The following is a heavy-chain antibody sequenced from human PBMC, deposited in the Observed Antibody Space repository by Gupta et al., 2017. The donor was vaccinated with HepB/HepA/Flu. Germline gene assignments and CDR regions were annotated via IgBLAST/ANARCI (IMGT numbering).Heavy chain of an antibody. D-gene: IGHD6-13*01. V-gene: IGHV4-39*01. CDR1: GCSISSSSYY. J-gene: IGHJ5*02. CDR3: ARLRFIAAAGTTNWFDP. CDR2: IYYSGST. Sequence: QLQLPESGPGLVKPSETLSLTCTVSGCSISSSSYYWGWIRQPPGKGLEWIGSIYYSGSTYYNPSLKSRVTIYVDTSKNQFSLKLSSVTAADTAVYYCARLRFIAAAGTTNWFDPWGQGTLVTGSS.